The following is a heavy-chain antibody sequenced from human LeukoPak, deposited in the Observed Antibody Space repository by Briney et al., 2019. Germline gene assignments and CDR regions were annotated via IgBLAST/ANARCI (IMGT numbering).Heavy chain of an antibody. V-gene: IGHV4-39*01. D-gene: IGHD6-19*01. CDR1: GGSIRSTSYY. CDR3: ARRSTVAGRGRFDP. Sequence: SETLSLTCTVSGGSIRSTSYYWGWIRQPPGKGLEWLGSVHYCGSTYDNPSLKSRVTISVDTSKNQFSLKLISVTAADTAVYYCARRSTVAGRGRFDPWGQGTLVTVSS. J-gene: IGHJ5*02. CDR2: VHYCGST.